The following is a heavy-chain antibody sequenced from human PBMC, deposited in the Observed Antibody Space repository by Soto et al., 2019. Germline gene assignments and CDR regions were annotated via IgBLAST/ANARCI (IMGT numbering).Heavy chain of an antibody. V-gene: IGHV1-2*04. D-gene: IGHD6-25*01. CDR2: INPNSGGT. CDR1: GYTFTGYY. CDR3: ARVSIAASYHGMDV. J-gene: IGHJ6*02. Sequence: ASVKVSCKASGYTFTGYYMHWVRQAPGQGLEWMGWINPNSGGTNYAQKFQGWATMTRDTSISTAYMELSRLRSDDTAVYYCARVSIAASYHGMDVWGQGTTVTVSS.